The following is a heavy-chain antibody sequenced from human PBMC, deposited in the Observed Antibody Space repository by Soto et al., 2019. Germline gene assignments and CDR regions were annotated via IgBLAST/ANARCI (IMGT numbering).Heavy chain of an antibody. CDR1: GGSVSSSSYY. V-gene: IGHV4-61*01. CDR2: IHYSGST. D-gene: IGHD3-3*01. CDR3: ARGRRSGYYFDY. J-gene: IGHJ4*02. Sequence: PSETLSLTCTVSGGSVSSSSYYWSWIRQPPGKGLEWIGYIHYSGSTNYNPSLKSRVTISVDTSRNQFSLKLSSVTAADTAVYYCARGRRSGYYFDYWGQGTLVTVSS.